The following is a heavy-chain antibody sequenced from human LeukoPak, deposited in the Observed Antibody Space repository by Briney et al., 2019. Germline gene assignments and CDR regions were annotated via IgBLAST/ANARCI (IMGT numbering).Heavy chain of an antibody. Sequence: SETLSLTCTVSGGSISSYYWSWIRQPPGKGLEWIGYIYYSGSTNYNPSLKSQVTISVDTSKNQFSLKLSSVTAADTAVYYCARSGSYHYYFDYWGQGTLVTVSS. CDR3: ARSGSYHYYFDY. D-gene: IGHD1-26*01. CDR1: GGSISSYY. V-gene: IGHV4-59*01. J-gene: IGHJ4*02. CDR2: IYYSGST.